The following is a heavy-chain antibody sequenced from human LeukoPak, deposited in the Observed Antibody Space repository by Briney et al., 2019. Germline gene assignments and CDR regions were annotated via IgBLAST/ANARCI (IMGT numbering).Heavy chain of an antibody. J-gene: IGHJ4*02. D-gene: IGHD3-16*01. CDR3: ARHWGDMIPQAFDY. CDR2: IYYSGST. Sequence: SETLSLTCTVSGGSISDSSYYWGWIRQPPGKGLEWIGSIYYSGSTYYNPSLKSRVTISVDTSKNQFSLKLSSVTAADTAVYYCARHWGDMIPQAFDYWGQGTLVTVSS. V-gene: IGHV4-39*01. CDR1: GGSISDSSYY.